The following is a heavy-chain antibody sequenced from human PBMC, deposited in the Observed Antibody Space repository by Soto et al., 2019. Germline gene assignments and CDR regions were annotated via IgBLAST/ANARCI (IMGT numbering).Heavy chain of an antibody. D-gene: IGHD4-17*01. CDR2: TSGSGGNT. CDR1: GFTFSSYA. CDR3: ARDPYGDDNDAFDI. Sequence: PGGSLRLSCAASGFTFSSYAMSWVRQAPGKGLEWVSATSGSGGNTYYADSVKGRFTISRDNAKNLMYVQMNSLRAEDTAVYYCARDPYGDDNDAFDIWGQGTMVTVSS. J-gene: IGHJ3*02. V-gene: IGHV3-23*01.